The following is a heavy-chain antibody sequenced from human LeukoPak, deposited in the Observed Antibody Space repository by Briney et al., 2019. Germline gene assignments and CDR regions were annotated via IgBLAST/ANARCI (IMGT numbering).Heavy chain of an antibody. CDR1: GFTFSSYW. V-gene: IGHV3-7*03. CDR2: IKQDGSEK. J-gene: IGHJ4*02. D-gene: IGHD3-22*01. Sequence: GGSLRLSCAAPGFTFSSYWMSWVRQAPGKGLEWVANIKQDGSEKYYVDSVKGRFTISRDNAKNSLYLQMNSLSAEDTAVYYCASRGFYDSSGYFHYFDYWGQGTLVTVSS. CDR3: ASRGFYDSSGYFHYFDY.